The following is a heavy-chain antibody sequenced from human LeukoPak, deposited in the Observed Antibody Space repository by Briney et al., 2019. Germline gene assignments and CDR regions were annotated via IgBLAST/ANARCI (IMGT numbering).Heavy chain of an antibody. V-gene: IGHV4-59*01. D-gene: IGHD3-9*01. CDR3: ARGRYSAGDNWFDP. CDR1: GGSITSSY. Sequence: SETLSLTCTVSGGSITSSYWSWIRQSPGKGLEWIGYIHYTGSTNYNPSLKSRVTMLIDTSENQFSLKLSSVTAADTAVYYCARGRYSAGDNWFDPWGQGTLVTVSS. CDR2: IHYTGST. J-gene: IGHJ5*02.